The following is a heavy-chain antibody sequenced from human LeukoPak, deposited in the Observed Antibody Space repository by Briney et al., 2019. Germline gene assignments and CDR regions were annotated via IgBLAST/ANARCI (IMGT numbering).Heavy chain of an antibody. CDR2: IGGSNGIT. Sequence: PGGSLRLSCAASRFTFNSYAMSWVRQAPGKGLEWVSVIGGSNGITFYVGSVKGRFTISRDNSKDTLYLQMNSLRAEDTAVFYCARDQYDTWSRRGNFDSWGQGTLVIVSS. CDR3: ARDQYDTWSRRGNFDS. CDR1: RFTFNSYA. D-gene: IGHD3-3*01. V-gene: IGHV3-23*01. J-gene: IGHJ4*02.